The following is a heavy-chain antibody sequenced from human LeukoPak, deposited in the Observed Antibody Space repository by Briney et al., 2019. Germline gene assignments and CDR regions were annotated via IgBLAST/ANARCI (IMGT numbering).Heavy chain of an antibody. Sequence: GGSLILSCASSGFTFSNHGMHWVRQAPSNGLEWVAVISYDGSNKYYTDSVKGRFTISRDNSKNTLYLQMNSLRAEDTAVYYCAKDGAVRGVMPYYFDYWGQGTLVTVSS. D-gene: IGHD3-10*01. J-gene: IGHJ4*02. CDR2: ISYDGSNK. CDR1: GFTFSNHG. V-gene: IGHV3-30*18. CDR3: AKDGAVRGVMPYYFDY.